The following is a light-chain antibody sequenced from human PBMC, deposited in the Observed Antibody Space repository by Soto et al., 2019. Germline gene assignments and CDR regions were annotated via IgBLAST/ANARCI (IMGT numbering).Light chain of an antibody. Sequence: QSVLTQPASVSASPGQSIFISCTGTSEDIGAYDYVSWYQRHPGKAPKLILYAVINRPSGVSSRFSGSKSGNTASLNISGVQPEDEADYYCSSYRSSDTLEVFGTGTKVTV. V-gene: IGLV2-14*01. J-gene: IGLJ1*01. CDR2: AVI. CDR3: SSYRSSDTLEV. CDR1: SEDIGAYDY.